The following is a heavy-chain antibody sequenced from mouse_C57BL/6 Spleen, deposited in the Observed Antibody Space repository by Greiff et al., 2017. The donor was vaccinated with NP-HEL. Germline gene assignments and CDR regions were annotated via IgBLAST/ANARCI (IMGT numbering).Heavy chain of an antibody. D-gene: IGHD3-2*02. CDR2: ISDGGSYT. V-gene: IGHV5-4*01. CDR3: ARDRGSSGYDAMDY. Sequence: EVQGVESGGGLVKPGGSLKLSCAASGFTFSSYAMSWVRQTPEKRLEWVATISDGGSYTYYPDNVKGRFTISRDNAKNNLYLQMSHLKSEDTAMYYCARDRGSSGYDAMDYWGQGTSVTVSS. CDR1: GFTFSSYA. J-gene: IGHJ4*01.